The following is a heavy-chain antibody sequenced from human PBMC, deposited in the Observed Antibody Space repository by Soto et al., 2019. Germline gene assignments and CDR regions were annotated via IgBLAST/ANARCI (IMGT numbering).Heavy chain of an antibody. CDR3: ARDGVEAGLYFDN. Sequence: VQLVESGGGLVQPGGSLRLSCAASGFTFSSYWMSWVRQAPGKGLEWVANINQDGSEKYYVDSVKGRFTISRDNAKNSLYLQVNSLRAEDTAVYYCARDGVEAGLYFDNWGQGTLVTVSS. V-gene: IGHV3-7*01. D-gene: IGHD6-19*01. J-gene: IGHJ4*02. CDR2: INQDGSEK. CDR1: GFTFSSYW.